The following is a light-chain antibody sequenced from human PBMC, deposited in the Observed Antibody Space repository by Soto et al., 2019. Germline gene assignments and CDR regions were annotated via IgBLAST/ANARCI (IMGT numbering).Light chain of an antibody. Sequence: EIVLTQSPATLSLSPGERATLSCRASQSVGYHLAWYQQKPGQAPRLRIYDASNRATGIPARFSGSGSGTDFTLAISSLEPEDFAVYYCQQRSNWPPVTFGGGTKVDIK. CDR3: QQRSNWPPVT. J-gene: IGKJ4*01. V-gene: IGKV3-11*01. CDR2: DAS. CDR1: QSVGYH.